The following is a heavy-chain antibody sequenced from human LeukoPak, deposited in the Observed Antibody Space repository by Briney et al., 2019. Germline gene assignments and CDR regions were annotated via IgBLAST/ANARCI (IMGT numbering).Heavy chain of an antibody. CDR3: VKDLGALSDGSSPY. D-gene: IGHD6-6*01. Sequence: GXSLXLSCAASGFTFSSYAMSWVRQAPGKGLEWVSAIGAKGTSTYYADSVKGRFTISRDNSKNTLYLQMNSLTAEDTAVYYCVKDLGALSDGSSPYWGQGTLVTVSS. V-gene: IGHV3-23*01. CDR1: GFTFSSYA. CDR2: IGAKGTST. J-gene: IGHJ4*02.